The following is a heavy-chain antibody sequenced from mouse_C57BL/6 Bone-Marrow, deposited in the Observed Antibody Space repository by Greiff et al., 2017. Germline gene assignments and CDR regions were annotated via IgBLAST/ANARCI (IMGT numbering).Heavy chain of an antibody. CDR3: AGVWSSWFAY. Sequence: VQLQQSGAELARPGASVKLSCTASGYTFTSYGISWVRQSTGQGLEWIGEIYPRSGNTYYNENFKGRATLTADKATSTAYLEIRSLTSEDSAVYFCAGVWSSWFAYWGQGTLVTVSA. J-gene: IGHJ3*01. CDR1: GYTFTSYG. V-gene: IGHV1-81*01. D-gene: IGHD2-10*02. CDR2: IYPRSGNT.